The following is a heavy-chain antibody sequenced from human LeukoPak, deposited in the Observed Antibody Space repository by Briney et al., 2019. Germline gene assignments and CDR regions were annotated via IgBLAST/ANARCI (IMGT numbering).Heavy chain of an antibody. V-gene: IGHV2-70*11. J-gene: IGHJ6*02. CDR3: ARTPYYYDSSGYDPNYYGMDV. D-gene: IGHD3-22*01. Sequence: SGPSLVKPTQTLTLTCTFSGFSLRTSGMCVSWIRQPPGKALEWLARIGWDDDKYYSTSLKTRLTISKDTSKNQVVLTMTNMDPVDTATYYCARTPYYYDSSGYDPNYYGMDVWGQGTTVTVSS. CDR2: IGWDDDK. CDR1: GFSLRTSGMC.